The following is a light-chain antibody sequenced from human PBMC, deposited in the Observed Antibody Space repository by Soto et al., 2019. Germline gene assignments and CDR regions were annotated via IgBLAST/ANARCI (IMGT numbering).Light chain of an antibody. J-gene: IGLJ1*01. CDR1: SSNIGSNT. V-gene: IGLV1-44*01. CDR2: SNN. Sequence: QSVLTQPPSASGTPGQRVTISCSGSSSNIGSNTVNWYQQLPGTTPKLLIYSNNQRPSGVPDRFSGSKSGTSASLAISGLQSEDEADFDCAAWDDILNVPFYVSVTGSKVPLL. CDR3: AAWDDILNVPFYV.